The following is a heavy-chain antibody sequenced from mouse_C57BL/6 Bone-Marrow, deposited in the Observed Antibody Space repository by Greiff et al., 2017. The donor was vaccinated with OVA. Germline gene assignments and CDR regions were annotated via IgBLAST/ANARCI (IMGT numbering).Heavy chain of an antibody. CDR1: GFTFSDYG. D-gene: IGHD1-1*01. Sequence: DVHLVESGGGLVKPGGSLKLSCAASGFTFSDYGMHWVRQAPEKGLEWVAYISSGSSTIYYADTVKGRFTISRDNAKNTLFLQMTSLRSEDTAMYYCARDTTVEGDYWGQGTTLTVSS. CDR3: ARDTTVEGDY. V-gene: IGHV5-17*01. CDR2: ISSGSSTI. J-gene: IGHJ2*01.